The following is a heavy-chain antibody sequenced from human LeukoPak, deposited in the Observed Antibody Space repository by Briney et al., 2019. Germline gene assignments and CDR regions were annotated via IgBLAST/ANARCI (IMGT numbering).Heavy chain of an antibody. V-gene: IGHV3-23*01. CDR2: ISGSGGST. J-gene: IGHJ4*02. CDR1: GFTFSSYA. Sequence: GGSLRLSCAAFGFTFSSYAMSWVRQARGKGLEWVSAISGSGGSTYYADSVKGRFTISRDNSKNTLYLQMNSLRAEDTAVYYCANDYDSSGYYSLIFDYWGQGTLVTVSS. D-gene: IGHD3-22*01. CDR3: ANDYDSSGYYSLIFDY.